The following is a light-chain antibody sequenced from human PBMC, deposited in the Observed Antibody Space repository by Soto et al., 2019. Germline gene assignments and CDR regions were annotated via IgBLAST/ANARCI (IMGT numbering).Light chain of an antibody. Sequence: EIVLTQSPGTLSLSPGERATLSCRASQSVSSSYLAWYQQKPGQAPRLLIYGTSSRATGIPDRFSGTGSGTDFTLTISRLEPEDFAVYYCQHYGSSPLATFGQGTRLEIK. J-gene: IGKJ5*01. V-gene: IGKV3-20*01. CDR3: QHYGSSPLAT. CDR2: GTS. CDR1: QSVSSSY.